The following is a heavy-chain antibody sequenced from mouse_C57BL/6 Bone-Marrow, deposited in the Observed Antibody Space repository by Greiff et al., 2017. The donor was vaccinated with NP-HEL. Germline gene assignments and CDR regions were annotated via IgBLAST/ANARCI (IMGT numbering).Heavy chain of an antibody. D-gene: IGHD4-1*01. CDR2: ISYSGST. V-gene: IGHV3-1*01. J-gene: IGHJ2*01. CDR1: GYSITSGYD. CDR3: ARAETGPYYFDY. Sequence: EVKLEESGPGMVKPSQSLSLTCTVTGYSITSGYDWHWIRHFPGNKLEWMGYISYSGSTNYNPSLKSRISITHDTSKNHFFLKLNSVTTEDTATYYCARAETGPYYFDYWGQGTTLTVSS.